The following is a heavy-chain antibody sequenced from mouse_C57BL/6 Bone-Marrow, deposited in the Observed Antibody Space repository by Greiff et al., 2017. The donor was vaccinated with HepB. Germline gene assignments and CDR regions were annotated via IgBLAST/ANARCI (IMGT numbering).Heavy chain of an antibody. CDR1: GYSITSGYY. J-gene: IGHJ4*01. CDR2: ISYDGSN. CDR3: ARGTTAGLDY. Sequence: VQLQESGPGLVKPSQSLSLTCSVTGYSITSGYYWNWIRQFPGNKLEWMGYISYDGSNNYNPSLKNRISITRDTSKNQFFLKLNSVTTEDTATYYCARGTTAGLDYWGQGTSVTVSS. D-gene: IGHD1-2*01. V-gene: IGHV3-6*01.